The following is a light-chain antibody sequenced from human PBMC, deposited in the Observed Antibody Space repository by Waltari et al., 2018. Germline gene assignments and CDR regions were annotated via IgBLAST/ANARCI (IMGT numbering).Light chain of an antibody. CDR3: QSYDTSLSVV. V-gene: IGLV1-40*01. Sequence: QSVLTQPPSVSGAPGQRVTISCPGSGSNLGAGYDVHWYQQLPRAAPKLLIQGRNCWPFGVPARFFGSTAGTSASLAITGLQAEDEADDYCQSYDTSLSVVFGGGTKLTVL. CDR1: GSNLGAGYD. CDR2: GRN. J-gene: IGLJ3*02.